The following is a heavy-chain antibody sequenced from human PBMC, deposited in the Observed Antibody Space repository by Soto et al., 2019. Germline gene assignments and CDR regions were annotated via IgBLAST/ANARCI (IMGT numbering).Heavy chain of an antibody. CDR3: AHRILRTVFGLVTTTAIYFDF. Sequence: QITLNESGPTVVKPXETLTXXXTFSGFSLTTSGVGVGWIRQSPGKAPEWLALIYWDDDKRYSASLKSRLTITKDTSKNQVVLTMASVDPADTATYYCAHRILRTVFGLVTTTAIYFDFWGQGTPVVVSS. D-gene: IGHD3-3*01. J-gene: IGHJ4*02. V-gene: IGHV2-5*02. CDR1: GFSLTTSGVG. CDR2: IYWDDDK.